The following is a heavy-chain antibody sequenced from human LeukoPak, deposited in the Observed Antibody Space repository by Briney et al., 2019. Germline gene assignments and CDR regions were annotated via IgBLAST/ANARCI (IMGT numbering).Heavy chain of an antibody. CDR2: ISSSSSTI. D-gene: IGHD3-22*01. CDR1: GHTFSRYS. Sequence: GGSLTLSCAASGHTFSRYSMNWVPQAPGKGLEWVSYISSSSSTIYYVDSVKGRFTISRDNAKNSLYLQMYSLRAEDAAVCYYASALVVRGYDYWGQGALVTVSS. J-gene: IGHJ4*02. V-gene: IGHV3-48*04. CDR3: ASALVVRGYDY.